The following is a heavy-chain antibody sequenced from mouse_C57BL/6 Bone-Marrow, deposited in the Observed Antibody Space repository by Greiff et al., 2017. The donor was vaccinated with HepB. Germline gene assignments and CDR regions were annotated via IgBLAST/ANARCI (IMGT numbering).Heavy chain of an antibody. CDR1: GYAFTNYL. CDR3: ARRKVFATVVATKGAMDY. J-gene: IGHJ4*01. CDR2: INPGSGGT. D-gene: IGHD1-1*01. V-gene: IGHV1-54*01. Sequence: VMLVESGAELVRPGTSVKVSCKASGYAFTNYLIEWVKQRPGQGLEWIGVINPGSGGTNYNEKFKGKATLTADKSSSTAYMQLSSLTSEDSAVYFCARRKVFATVVATKGAMDYWGQGTSVTVSS.